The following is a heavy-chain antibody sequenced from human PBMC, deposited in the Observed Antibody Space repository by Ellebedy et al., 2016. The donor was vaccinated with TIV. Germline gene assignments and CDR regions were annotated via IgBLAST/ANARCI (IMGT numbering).Heavy chain of an antibody. CDR3: AKEEWWRFDY. J-gene: IGHJ4*02. CDR2: ITPDGSAA. CDR1: GFIFSDHY. V-gene: IGHV3-7*04. Sequence: GESLKISCAASGFIFSDHYMTWVRQAPGQGLESVAKITPDGSAAYYVDPVKGRFTLSRDNAKNSLYLQMSSLRVEDTAVYYCAKEEWWRFDYWGQGTLVTVSS. D-gene: IGHD2-15*01.